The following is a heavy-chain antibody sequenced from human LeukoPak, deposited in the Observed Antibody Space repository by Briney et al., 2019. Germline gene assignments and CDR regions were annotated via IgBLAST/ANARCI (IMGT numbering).Heavy chain of an antibody. Sequence: SLRLSCAASGFTFDDYAMHWVRQAPGKGLEWVSGISWNSGSIGYADSVKGRFTISRDNAKNSLYLQMNSLRAEDTALYYCAKGPSYYFDYWGQGTLVTVSS. J-gene: IGHJ4*02. CDR2: ISWNSGSI. V-gene: IGHV3-9*01. CDR3: AKGPSYYFDY. CDR1: GFTFDDYA.